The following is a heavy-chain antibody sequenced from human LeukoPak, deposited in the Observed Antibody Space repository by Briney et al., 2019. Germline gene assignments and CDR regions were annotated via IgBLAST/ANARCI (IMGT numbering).Heavy chain of an antibody. V-gene: IGHV3-30-3*01. CDR1: GFTFSSYA. D-gene: IGHD4-11*01. J-gene: IGHJ5*02. CDR3: ASSYSNHPNWFDP. CDR2: ISYDGSNK. Sequence: PGGSLRLSCAASGFTFSSYAMHWVRQAPGKGLEWVAVISYDGSNKYYADSVKGRFTISRDNPKNTLYLQMNSLRAEDTAVYYCASSYSNHPNWFDPWGQGTLVTVSS.